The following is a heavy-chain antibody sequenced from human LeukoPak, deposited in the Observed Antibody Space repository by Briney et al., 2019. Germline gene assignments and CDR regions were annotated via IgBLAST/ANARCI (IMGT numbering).Heavy chain of an antibody. CDR1: GFTSSSSA. CDR2: ISNSGFTT. V-gene: IGHV3-23*01. D-gene: IGHD4-11*01. Sequence: GGSLRLSCAASGFTSSSSAMTWVRQAPGKGLDWVSGISNSGFTTYYADSVKGRFTISRDNSKSTLFLQVNSLSPEDTAVYYCARLIPSYYHFDCWGQGTLVTVSS. CDR3: ARLIPSYYHFDC. J-gene: IGHJ4*02.